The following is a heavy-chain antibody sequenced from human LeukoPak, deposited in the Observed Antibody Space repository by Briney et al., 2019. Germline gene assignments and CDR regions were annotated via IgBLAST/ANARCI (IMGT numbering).Heavy chain of an antibody. J-gene: IGHJ4*02. CDR3: ARGLSYESYHFDY. Sequence: PSETLSLTCAVYGGSFSGYYWSWIRQPPGKGLEWIGEINHSGSTNYNPSLKSRVTISVDTSKNQFSLKLSSVTAANTAVYYCARGLSYESYHFDYWGQGTLVTVSS. V-gene: IGHV4-34*01. D-gene: IGHD1-26*01. CDR2: INHSGST. CDR1: GGSFSGYY.